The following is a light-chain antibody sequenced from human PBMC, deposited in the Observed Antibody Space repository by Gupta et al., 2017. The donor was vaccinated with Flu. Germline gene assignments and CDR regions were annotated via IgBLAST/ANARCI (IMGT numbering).Light chain of an antibody. CDR2: AAS. Sequence: DIQMTQSPSSLSASVGDRVTITCRASQNIGIRIIWYQQKVGQAPRLLIYAASTWQSGVPSRFSGSGFGTDFTLTINTRQPDGFATYHCQQTDSPPHDTFGQGTMLEI. CDR3: QQTDSPPHDT. V-gene: IGKV1-39*01. CDR1: QNIGIR. J-gene: IGKJ2*01.